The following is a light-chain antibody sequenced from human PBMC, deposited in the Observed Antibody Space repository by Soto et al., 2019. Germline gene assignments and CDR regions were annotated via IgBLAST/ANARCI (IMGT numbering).Light chain of an antibody. CDR2: DAS. J-gene: IGKJ5*01. CDR1: QSISSY. CDR3: QHYGPSPIT. Sequence: EVVLTQSPDTLSLPPGERATLSCRASQSISSYLAWYQQKPGQAPRLLIYDASSRATGIPARFSGSGSGTDFTLTISSLEPEDFAMYYCQHYGPSPITFGQGTRLEIK. V-gene: IGKV3-11*01.